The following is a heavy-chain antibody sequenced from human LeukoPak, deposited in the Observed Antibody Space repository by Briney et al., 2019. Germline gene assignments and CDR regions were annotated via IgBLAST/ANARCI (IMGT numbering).Heavy chain of an antibody. V-gene: IGHV3-7*01. D-gene: IGHD1-7*01. Sequence: GGSLRLSCVASGFSFSRYWMSWVRQAPGKGLEWVANIKEDGSEKYYVDSVKGRFTISRDNAKNSLYLQMNGLRAEDTAAYYCARGATDTTRWFDPWGQGTLVTVSS. CDR1: GFSFSRYW. CDR2: IKEDGSEK. J-gene: IGHJ5*02. CDR3: ARGATDTTRWFDP.